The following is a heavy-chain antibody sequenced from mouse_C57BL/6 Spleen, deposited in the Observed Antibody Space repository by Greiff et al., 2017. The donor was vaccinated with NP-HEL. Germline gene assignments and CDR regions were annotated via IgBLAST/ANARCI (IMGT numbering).Heavy chain of an antibody. J-gene: IGHJ4*01. CDR3: ARRLSGAMDY. V-gene: IGHV5-17*01. CDR2: ISSGSSTI. CDR1: GFTFSDYG. D-gene: IGHD4-1*01. Sequence: EVQLQQSGGGLVKPGGSLKLSCAASGFTFSDYGMHWVRQAPEKGLEWVAYISSGSSTIYYADTVKGRFTISRDNAKNTLFLQMTSLRSEDTAMYYCARRLSGAMDYWGQGTSVTVSS.